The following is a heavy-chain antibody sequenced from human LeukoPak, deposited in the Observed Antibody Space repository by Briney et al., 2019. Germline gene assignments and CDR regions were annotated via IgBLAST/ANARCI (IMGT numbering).Heavy chain of an antibody. CDR1: GYTFTTHG. D-gene: IGHD3-16*01. V-gene: IGHV1-2*02. CDR2: INPISGTT. J-gene: IGHJ4*02. Sequence: GASVKVSCKASGYTFTTHGISWVRQAPGQGLEWMGWINPISGTTNYAQKLQGRVTVTRDTSISTVYMELSRLESDDTAVYYCVRDLMTTPTWDFDYWGQGTLVTVAS. CDR3: VRDLMTTPTWDFDY.